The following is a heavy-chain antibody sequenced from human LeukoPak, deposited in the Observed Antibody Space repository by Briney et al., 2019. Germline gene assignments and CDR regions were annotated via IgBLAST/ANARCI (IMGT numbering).Heavy chain of an antibody. D-gene: IGHD2-21*01. J-gene: IGHJ2*01. CDR1: GVSISSSNW. CDR3: ARRDTYWYFDL. CDR2: IYHSGST. Sequence: SGTLSLTCAVSGVSISSSNWYSWVRQPPGKGLEWIGEIYHSGSTNYTPSLKSRVTISVDTSKNQFSLKLSSVTAADTAVYYCARRDTYWYFDLWGRGTLVTVSS. V-gene: IGHV4-4*02.